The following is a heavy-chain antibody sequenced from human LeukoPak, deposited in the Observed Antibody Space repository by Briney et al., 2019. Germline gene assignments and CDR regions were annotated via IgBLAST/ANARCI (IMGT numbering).Heavy chain of an antibody. D-gene: IGHD6-13*01. CDR3: VKDQGYSSSWSYAMDV. CDR1: GFTFSSYW. Sequence: GGSLRLSCAASGFTFSSYWMHWVRQAPGKGLEWVSAISGSGASTYYADSVKGRFTISRDNSKNTLYLQMSSLRAEDTAVYYCVKDQGYSSSWSYAMDVWGKGTTVIVSS. J-gene: IGHJ6*04. CDR2: ISGSGAST. V-gene: IGHV3-23*01.